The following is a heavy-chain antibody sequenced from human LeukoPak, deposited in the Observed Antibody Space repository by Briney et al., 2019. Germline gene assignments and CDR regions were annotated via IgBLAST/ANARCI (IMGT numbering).Heavy chain of an antibody. V-gene: IGHV1-24*01. CDR3: ATGPFYYHYESSGYQLPPGINDY. D-gene: IGHD3-22*01. CDR1: GYALTELS. CDR2: FDPKHGET. Sequence: GASVKVSCKVSGYALTELSIHWVRLPPGKGLEWMGSFDPKHGETMYAQKLQGRVRMTEDTSTDIAYMELSSLKSDDTAVYYCATGPFYYHYESSGYQLPPGINDYWGQGTLVIVSS. J-gene: IGHJ4*02.